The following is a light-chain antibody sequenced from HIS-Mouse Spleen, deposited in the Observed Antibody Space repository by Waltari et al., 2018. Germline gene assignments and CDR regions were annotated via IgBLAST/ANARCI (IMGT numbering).Light chain of an antibody. CDR2: WAS. CDR1: QSVLYSSNNKNY. CDR3: QQYYSTPPYT. V-gene: IGKV4-1*01. Sequence: DIVMTQSPDSLAVSLGERATINCKSSQSVLYSSNNKNYLAWYQQKPGQPPKLLIYWASTRESGVPDRFSGSGSGTDFTLTISSPQAEDVAVYYCQQYYSTPPYTFGQGTKLEIK. J-gene: IGKJ2*01.